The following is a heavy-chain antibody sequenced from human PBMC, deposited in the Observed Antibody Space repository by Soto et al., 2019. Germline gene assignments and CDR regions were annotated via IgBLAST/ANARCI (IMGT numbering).Heavy chain of an antibody. Sequence: QVQLVQSGAEVKKPGSSVTVSCKASGGTFGNSAISWVRQAPGQGLEWMGGIIPIFSTPDYAQKFQGRITITADDSTTTAYMELTSLKSEDTAVYYCARDKDRQQLGGNYSYGIDVGGQGTTVTVSS. V-gene: IGHV1-69*12. D-gene: IGHD2-15*01. CDR2: IIPIFSTP. J-gene: IGHJ6*02. CDR1: GGTFGNSA. CDR3: ARDKDRQQLGGNYSYGIDV.